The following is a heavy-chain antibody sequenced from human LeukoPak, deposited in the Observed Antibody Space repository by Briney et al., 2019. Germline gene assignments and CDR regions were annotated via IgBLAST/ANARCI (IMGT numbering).Heavy chain of an antibody. CDR3: ARAYDILTGYLYWFDY. V-gene: IGHV4-39*01. CDR1: GGSISSRCYY. J-gene: IGHJ4*02. CDR2: LFYSGST. D-gene: IGHD3-9*01. Sequence: SETLPLTWTVSGGSISSRCYYWGWLRQPPERGLEGIGSLFYSGSTYYDPSLNSRVTISVDTSKNQFSLKLSSVTAADTAVYYCARAYDILTGYLYWFDYWGQGTLVTVSS.